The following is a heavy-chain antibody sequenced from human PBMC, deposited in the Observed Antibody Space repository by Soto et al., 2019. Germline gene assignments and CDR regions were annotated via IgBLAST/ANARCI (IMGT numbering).Heavy chain of an antibody. J-gene: IGHJ4*02. Sequence: EVQLLESGGGLVQPGGALRLSCAVSGFTFNSNDMTWVRQAPGKGLEWVSTISSSGASTYHADSVRGRLTISRDNSKNTVYLQMNSLRAEDTAVYYCVKHQVSLVRGISPFDYWGQGALVTVSS. D-gene: IGHD3-10*01. CDR3: VKHQVSLVRGISPFDY. V-gene: IGHV3-23*01. CDR2: ISSSGAST. CDR1: GFTFNSND.